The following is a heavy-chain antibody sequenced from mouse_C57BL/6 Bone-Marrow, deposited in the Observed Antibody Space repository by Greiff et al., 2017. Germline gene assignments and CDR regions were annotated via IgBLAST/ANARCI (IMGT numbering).Heavy chain of an antibody. D-gene: IGHD1-1*01. CDR2: IYPGGGYT. CDR3: ARAYYYGSSYWFAY. Sequence: QVQLKESGAELVRPGTSVKMSCKASGYTFTNYWIGWAKQRPGHGLEWIGDIYPGGGYTNYNEKFKGKATLTADKSSSTAYMQFSSLTSEDSAIYYCARAYYYGSSYWFAYWGQGTLVTVSA. J-gene: IGHJ3*01. V-gene: IGHV1-63*01. CDR1: GYTFTNYW.